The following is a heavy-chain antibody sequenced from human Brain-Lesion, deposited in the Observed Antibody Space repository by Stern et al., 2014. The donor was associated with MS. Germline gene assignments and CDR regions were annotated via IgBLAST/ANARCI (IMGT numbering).Heavy chain of an antibody. D-gene: IGHD6-6*01. CDR2: IWPGDSDT. CDR3: ARRGDSSSSGFDY. Sequence: EVQLVEHGAEVKKPGESLKISCKGSGYRFTSNWIGWVRQMPGKGLEWMWIIWPGDSDTRYSPSFQGQVTISADKSISTAYLQWSSLQASDTAMYYCARRGDSSSSGFDYWGQGTLVIVSS. J-gene: IGHJ4*02. CDR1: GYRFTSNW. V-gene: IGHV5-51*01.